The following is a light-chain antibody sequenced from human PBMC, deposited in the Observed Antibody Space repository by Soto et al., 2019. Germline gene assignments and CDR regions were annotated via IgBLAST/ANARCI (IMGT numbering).Light chain of an antibody. J-gene: IGKJ5*01. Sequence: AIRMTQSPSSFSTSTGYRFTITCRARQGISSDLDWYQQKPGKAPERLIYAASTLQNGVPSRFSGSGSGTDFTLTISSLPPEDFETYYCQQSYSNLVTFGQGTRLEIK. CDR1: QGISSD. CDR3: QQSYSNLVT. V-gene: IGKV1-8*01. CDR2: AAS.